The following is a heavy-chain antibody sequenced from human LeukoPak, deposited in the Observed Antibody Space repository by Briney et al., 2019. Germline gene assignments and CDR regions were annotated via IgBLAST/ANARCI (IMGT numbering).Heavy chain of an antibody. CDR2: INHSGST. V-gene: IGHV4-34*01. J-gene: IGHJ4*02. CDR1: GGSFSGYY. D-gene: IGHD1-1*01. Sequence: KTSETLSLTCAVYGGSFSGYYWSWIRQPPGKGLEWIGEINHSGSTNYNPSLKSRVTISVDKSKNQFSLKLSSVTAADTAVYYCARENAGPYDYWGQGTLVTVSS. CDR3: ARENAGPYDY.